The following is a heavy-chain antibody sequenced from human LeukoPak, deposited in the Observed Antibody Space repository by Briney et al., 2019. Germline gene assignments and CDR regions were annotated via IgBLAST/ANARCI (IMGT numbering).Heavy chain of an antibody. CDR3: ARDRYYDSSGYYLFDY. CDR1: GYTFTGYY. V-gene: IGHV1-2*02. D-gene: IGHD3-22*01. CDR2: INPNSGGT. J-gene: IGHJ4*02. Sequence: ASVKVSCKASGYTFTGYYMHWVRQAPGQGLEWMGWINPNSGGTNYAQKFQGRVTMTRDTSISTAYMELSRLRSDGTAVYYCARDRYYDSSGYYLFDYWGQGTLVTVSS.